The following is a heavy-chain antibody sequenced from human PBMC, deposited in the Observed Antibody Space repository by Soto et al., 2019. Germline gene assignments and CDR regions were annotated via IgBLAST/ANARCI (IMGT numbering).Heavy chain of an antibody. CDR1: GFTFSSYG. V-gene: IGHV3-30*03. CDR2: ISYDGSNK. D-gene: IGHD6-25*01. CDR3: AHLVGQAYSSDFDY. J-gene: IGHJ4*02. Sequence: GGSLRLSCAASGFTFSSYGMHWVRHAPGKGLEWVAVISYDGSNKYYADSVKGRFTISRDNSKNTLYLQMNSLRAEDTAVYYCAHLVGQAYSSDFDYWGQGTLVTVSS.